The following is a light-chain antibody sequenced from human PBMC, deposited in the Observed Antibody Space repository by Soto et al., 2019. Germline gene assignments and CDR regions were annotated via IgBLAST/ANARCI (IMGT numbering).Light chain of an antibody. CDR3: QQYNSYSLT. CDR1: QSISRK. CDR2: DVS. J-gene: IGKJ1*01. Sequence: DIQMTHSPSTLSASVGDRVVITCRASQSISRKLAWYQQKPGKAPRLLMYDVSTLESGVPSRFRGSGSGTEFTLTSNSLQPDDYATYYGQQYNSYSLTFGHGTKVDIK. V-gene: IGKV1-5*01.